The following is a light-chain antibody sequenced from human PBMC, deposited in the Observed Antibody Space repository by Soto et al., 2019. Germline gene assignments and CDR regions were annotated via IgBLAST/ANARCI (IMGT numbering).Light chain of an antibody. J-gene: IGKJ4*01. CDR3: QQYYSTPLT. CDR1: KSVLYSSNNKHY. Sequence: DIVMTQAPDYLAVSLGEMATINCKSSKSVLYSSNNKHYLAWYQQKPGQPPKLLIYWASTRESGVPDRFSGSGSGTDFTLTISSLQAEDVAVYYCQQYYSTPLTFGGGTKVEIK. V-gene: IGKV4-1*01. CDR2: WAS.